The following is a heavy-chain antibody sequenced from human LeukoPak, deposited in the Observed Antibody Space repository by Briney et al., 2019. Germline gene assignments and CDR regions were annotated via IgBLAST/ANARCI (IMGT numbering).Heavy chain of an antibody. CDR3: ARDRIQLWFTPSDYYYYYGMDV. V-gene: IGHV1-3*01. D-gene: IGHD5-18*01. CDR1: GYTFTSYA. Sequence: GASVKVSCKASGYTFTSYAMHWVRQAPGQRLEWMGWINAGNGNTKYSQKFQGRVTITRDASASTAYMELSSLRSEDTAEYYCARDRIQLWFTPSDYYYYYGMDVWGQGTTVTVSS. CDR2: INAGNGNT. J-gene: IGHJ6*02.